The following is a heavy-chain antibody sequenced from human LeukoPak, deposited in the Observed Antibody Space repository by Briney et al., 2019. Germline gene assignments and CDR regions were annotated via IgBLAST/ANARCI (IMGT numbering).Heavy chain of an antibody. Sequence: PSETLSLTCAVYGGSFSGYYWSWIRQPPGKGLEWIGEINHSGSTNYNPSLKSRVTISVDTSKNQFSLKLSSVTAADTAVYYCARSYPAYYGSGSYLWAFDYWGQGTLVTVSS. V-gene: IGHV4-34*01. D-gene: IGHD3-10*01. CDR2: INHSGST. CDR1: GGSFSGYY. J-gene: IGHJ4*02. CDR3: ARSYPAYYGSGSYLWAFDY.